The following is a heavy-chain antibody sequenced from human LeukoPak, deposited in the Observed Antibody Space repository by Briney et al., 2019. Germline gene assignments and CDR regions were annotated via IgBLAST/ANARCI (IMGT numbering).Heavy chain of an antibody. D-gene: IGHD2-8*02. CDR3: ARDKVLNGFDI. CDR1: GDSVSGNTGI. V-gene: IGHV6-1*01. J-gene: IGHJ3*02. CDR2: TYYRSKWFI. Sequence: SQTLSLTCALSGDSVSGNTGIWNWVRQSPSRGLEWLGRTYYRSKWFIDYALSVKGRMTINPDTSKNQFSLQLNSVTPEDTAVYYCARDKVLNGFDIWGQGTMVTVSS.